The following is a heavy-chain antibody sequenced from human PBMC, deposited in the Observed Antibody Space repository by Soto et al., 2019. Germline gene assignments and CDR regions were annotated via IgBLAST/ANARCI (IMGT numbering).Heavy chain of an antibody. Sequence: QVQLQESGPGLVKPSQTLSLTCTVSGGSISSGDYYWSWIRQPPGKGLEWIGYIYYSGSTYYNPSLKSRDTISVHTSKNPFPLKLSSVTAADTAVYYCARDKRGFGAYFDYWGQGPLVTVSS. CDR3: ARDKRGFGAYFDY. CDR2: IYYSGST. CDR1: GGSISSGDYY. J-gene: IGHJ4*02. D-gene: IGHD3-10*01. V-gene: IGHV4-30-4*01.